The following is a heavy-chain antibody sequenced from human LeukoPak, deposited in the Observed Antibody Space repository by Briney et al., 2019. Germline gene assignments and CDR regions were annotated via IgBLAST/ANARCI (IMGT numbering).Heavy chain of an antibody. D-gene: IGHD1-20*01. V-gene: IGHV4-34*01. CDR1: GGSIRSYY. Sequence: SETLSLTCTVSGGSIRSYYWSWIRQPPGKGLEWIGEINHSGSTNYNPSLKSRVTISVDTSKNQFSLKLSSVTAADTAVYYCARGPLTGTNIRWGQGTLVTVSS. CDR2: INHSGST. CDR3: ARGPLTGTNIR. J-gene: IGHJ4*02.